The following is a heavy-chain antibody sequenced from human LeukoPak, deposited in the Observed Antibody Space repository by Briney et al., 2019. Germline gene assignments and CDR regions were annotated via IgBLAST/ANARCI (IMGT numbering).Heavy chain of an antibody. J-gene: IGHJ1*01. CDR1: GGSISSSSYY. V-gene: IGHV4-39*07. D-gene: IGHD3-22*01. CDR3: ARDDRLTQLQE. CDR2: IYYSGST. Sequence: SETLSLTWTVSGGSISSSSYYWGWIRQPPGKGLEWIGRIYYSGSTYYNPSLKSRVTMSVDTSKNQFSLKLSSVTAADTAVYYCARDDRLTQLQEWGQGTLITVSS.